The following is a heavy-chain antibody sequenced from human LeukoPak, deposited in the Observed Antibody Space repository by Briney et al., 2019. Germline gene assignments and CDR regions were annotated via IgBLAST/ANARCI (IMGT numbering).Heavy chain of an antibody. Sequence: PSETLSLTCTVSGGSISSHGYYWSWIRQHPGKGLEWIGYIYYSGNTYYNASLKSRVTISGDTSKNQFSLILSSVTAADTAVYYCARSIAVTINYYYYGMDVWGQGTTVTVSS. CDR2: IYYSGNT. CDR3: ARSIAVTINYYYYGMDV. D-gene: IGHD6-19*01. J-gene: IGHJ6*02. CDR1: GGSISSHGYY. V-gene: IGHV4-31*03.